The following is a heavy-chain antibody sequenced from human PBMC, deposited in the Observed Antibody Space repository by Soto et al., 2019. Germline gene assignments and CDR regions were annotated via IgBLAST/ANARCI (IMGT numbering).Heavy chain of an antibody. Sequence: PGGSLRLSCAASGFTFSNYAMSWVRQAPGKGLEWVSGVSGSGDNTYYGDSVKGRFTISRDNSKNTLHLQMNSLRAEDTAVYYCATRAYYDSRGYYYYYFDFWGQGTLVTVSS. D-gene: IGHD3-22*01. CDR3: ATRAYYDSRGYYYYYFDF. CDR1: GFTFSNYA. V-gene: IGHV3-23*01. CDR2: VSGSGDNT. J-gene: IGHJ4*02.